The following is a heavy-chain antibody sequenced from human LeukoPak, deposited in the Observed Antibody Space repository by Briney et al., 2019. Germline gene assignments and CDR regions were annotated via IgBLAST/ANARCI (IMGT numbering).Heavy chain of an antibody. CDR1: GGSINSHY. D-gene: IGHD6-19*01. CDR3: ASANQWLASDS. CDR2: FYNSGST. J-gene: IGHJ4*02. V-gene: IGHV4-59*08. Sequence: SETLSLTCTVSGGSINSHYWTWIRQSPGKGLEWIGCFYNSGSTTYNPSLRSRVTISVDVSKSQVSLKLTPVTAADTAVYYCASANQWLASDSWGQGNLVTVSS.